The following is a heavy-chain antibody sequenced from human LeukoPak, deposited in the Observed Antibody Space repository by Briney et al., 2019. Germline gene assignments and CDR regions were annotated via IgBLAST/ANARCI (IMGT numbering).Heavy chain of an antibody. V-gene: IGHV3-9*01. J-gene: IGHJ4*02. CDR2: ISWSTGSI. CDR3: TRGYVGIDY. CDR1: GFTFDDYA. Sequence: GGSLRLSCAASGFTFDDYAMHWVRQAPGKGLEWVSGISWSTGSIGYADSVKGRFTISRDNAKNTLFLQMNSLRAEDTAVYYCTRGYVGIDYWGQGTLVTVSS. D-gene: IGHD5-12*01.